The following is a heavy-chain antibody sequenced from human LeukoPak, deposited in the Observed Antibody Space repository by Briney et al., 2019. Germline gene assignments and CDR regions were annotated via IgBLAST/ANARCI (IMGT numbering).Heavy chain of an antibody. Sequence: PSETLSLTCAVYGGSFSGYYWSWIRQPPGKGLEWIGEINHSGSTNYNPSLKSRVTISVDTSKNQFSLKLSSVTAADRAVYYCARGRPGGRNWFDPWGQGTLVTVSS. CDR3: ARGRPGGRNWFDP. CDR2: INHSGST. CDR1: GGSFSGYY. V-gene: IGHV4-34*01. J-gene: IGHJ5*02.